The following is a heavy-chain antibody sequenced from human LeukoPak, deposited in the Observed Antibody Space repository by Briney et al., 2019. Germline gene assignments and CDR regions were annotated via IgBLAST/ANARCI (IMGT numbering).Heavy chain of an antibody. CDR2: IRYDGSNK. V-gene: IGHV3-30*02. CDR3: AKEEEQWPLTPLGQEFDP. Sequence: GGSLRLSCAASGFTFSSYGMHWVRQAPGKGLEWVAFIRYDGSNKYYADSVKGRFTIYRDNAKNTLYLQMNSLRAEDTAVYYCAKEEEQWPLTPLGQEFDPWGQGTLVTVSS. J-gene: IGHJ5*02. D-gene: IGHD6-19*01. CDR1: GFTFSSYG.